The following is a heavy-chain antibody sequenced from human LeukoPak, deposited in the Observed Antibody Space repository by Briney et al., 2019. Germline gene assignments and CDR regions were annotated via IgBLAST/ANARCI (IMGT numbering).Heavy chain of an antibody. CDR1: GFTVSSNY. Sequence: GGSLRLSCAASGFTVSSNYMSWLRQAPGKGLEWVSVIYSGGSTYYADSVKGRFTISRDNSKNTLYLQMNSLRAEDTAVYYCARGNTVTKPLDYWGQGTLVTVSS. CDR3: ARGNTVTKPLDY. CDR2: IYSGGST. D-gene: IGHD4-17*01. J-gene: IGHJ4*02. V-gene: IGHV3-66*01.